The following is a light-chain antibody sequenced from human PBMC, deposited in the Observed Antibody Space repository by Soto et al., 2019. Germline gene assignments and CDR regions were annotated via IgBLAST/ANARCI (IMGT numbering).Light chain of an antibody. V-gene: IGKV3-11*01. CDR2: GAS. Sequence: IVLTQSPSTLSFSPGGIATLSFRAIQSVGIYLAWYQQKPFQSPRPLIYGASQRAPGVYARFSGSGSGTDFTLTISSLEHEDFAVYHCLQRSIGFTFGPGTKVDIK. J-gene: IGKJ3*01. CDR1: QSVGIY. CDR3: LQRSIGFT.